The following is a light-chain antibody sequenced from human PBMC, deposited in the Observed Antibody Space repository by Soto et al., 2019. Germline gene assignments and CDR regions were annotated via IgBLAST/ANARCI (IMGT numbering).Light chain of an antibody. CDR1: QSVSSN. J-gene: IGKJ5*01. CDR3: QQRSNWPLT. V-gene: IGKV3-15*01. CDR2: GAS. Sequence: EIVMTQSPATLSVSPGEGATLPCRASQSVSSNLAWYQQKPGQAPRLLIYGASTRATGIPARFSGSGSGTDFTLTISSLEPEDFAVYYCQQRSNWPLTFGQGTRLEIK.